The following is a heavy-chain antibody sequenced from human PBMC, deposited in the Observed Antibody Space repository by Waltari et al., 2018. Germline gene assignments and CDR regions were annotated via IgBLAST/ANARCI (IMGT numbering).Heavy chain of an antibody. J-gene: IGHJ6*02. CDR2: INGDGSDT. CDR3: ARVARKTYSSPVPGRDYYYGMDV. CDR1: GFTFSRYW. Sequence: EEQLVESGGDLIQPGESLRVSCAVSGFTFSRYWMTWVRQAPGKGLLWVARINGDGSDTSYADSVRGRFTISRDNARNTVFLQMKSLRAEDTAVYYCARVARKTYSSPVPGRDYYYGMDVWGLGTTVTVSS. D-gene: IGHD3-22*01. V-gene: IGHV3-74*01.